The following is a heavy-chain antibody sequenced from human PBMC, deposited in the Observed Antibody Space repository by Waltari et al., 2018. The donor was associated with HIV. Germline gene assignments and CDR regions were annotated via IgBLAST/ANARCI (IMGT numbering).Heavy chain of an antibody. D-gene: IGHD3-22*01. J-gene: IGHJ3*02. CDR1: GFTFSSYA. Sequence: QVQLVESGGGVVQPGRSLRLSCAASGFTFSSYAMHWVRQAPGKGLEWVAVISYDGSNKYYADSVKGRFTISRDNSKNTLYLQMNSLRAEDTAVYYCANTVAVITTSAFDIWGQGTMVTVSS. CDR3: ANTVAVITTSAFDI. V-gene: IGHV3-30-3*01. CDR2: ISYDGSNK.